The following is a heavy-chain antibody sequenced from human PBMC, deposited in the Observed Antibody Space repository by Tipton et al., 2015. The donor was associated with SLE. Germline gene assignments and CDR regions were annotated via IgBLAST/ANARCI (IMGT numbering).Heavy chain of an antibody. Sequence: TLSLTCAVYGGSFSGYYWSWIRQPPGKGLEWIGEINHSGSTNYNPSLKSRVTISVDTSKNQFSLKLSSVTAADTAVYYCAREGCSGGSCYSDYWGQGTLVTVSS. CDR2: INHSGST. V-gene: IGHV4-34*01. D-gene: IGHD2-15*01. J-gene: IGHJ4*02. CDR1: GGSFSGYY. CDR3: AREGCSGGSCYSDY.